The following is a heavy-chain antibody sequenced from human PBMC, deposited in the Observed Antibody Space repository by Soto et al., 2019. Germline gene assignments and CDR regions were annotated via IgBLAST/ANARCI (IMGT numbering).Heavy chain of an antibody. CDR1: GYTFTSYG. D-gene: IGHD2-2*01. J-gene: IGHJ6*02. CDR3: ARPLFVLVPAASGMDV. CDR2: ISAYNGNT. V-gene: IGHV1-18*01. Sequence: ASVKVSCKASGYTFTSYGISWVQQAPGQGLEWMGWISAYNGNTNYAQKLQGRVTMTTDTSTSTAYMELRSLRSDDTAVYYCARPLFVLVPAASGMDVWGQGTTVTVS.